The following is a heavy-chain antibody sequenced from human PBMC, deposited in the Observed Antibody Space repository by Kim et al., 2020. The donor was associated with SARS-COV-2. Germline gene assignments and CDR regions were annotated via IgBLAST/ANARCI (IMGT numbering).Heavy chain of an antibody. D-gene: IGHD2-15*01. V-gene: IGHV4-31*03. J-gene: IGHJ4*02. Sequence: SDTLSLTCTVSGGSISSGGYYWSWIRQHPGKGLEWIGYIYYSGSTYYNPSLKSRVTISVDTSKNQFSLKLSSVTAADTAVYYCARGGTPYYFDYWGQGTLVTVSS. CDR1: GGSISSGGYY. CDR2: IYYSGST. CDR3: ARGGTPYYFDY.